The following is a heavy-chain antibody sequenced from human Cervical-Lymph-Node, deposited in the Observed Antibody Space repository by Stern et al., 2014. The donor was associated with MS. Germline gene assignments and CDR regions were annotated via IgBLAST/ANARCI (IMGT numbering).Heavy chain of an antibody. Sequence: EVQLVESGGGLVQPGGSLRLSCAASGFIFSSYDLHWVRQAPGKGLEWVSTIKTTYDTYYSGSVKGRFTISREDAKTTLYLQMNSLTTGDTAVYYCARDYYDRDLFYYYGMDVWGQGTTVTVSS. CDR1: GFIFSSYD. J-gene: IGHJ6*02. CDR2: IKTTYDT. D-gene: IGHD3-16*01. V-gene: IGHV3-13*01. CDR3: ARDYYDRDLFYYYGMDV.